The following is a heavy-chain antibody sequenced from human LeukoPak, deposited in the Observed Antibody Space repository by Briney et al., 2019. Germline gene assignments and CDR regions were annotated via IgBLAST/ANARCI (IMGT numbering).Heavy chain of an antibody. CDR1: GYRFTNYW. Sequence: GESLKISCKGSGYRFTNYWISWVRQMPGKGLEWMGRIDPSDSYTNYSPSFQGHVTISADKSISTAYLQWSSLKASDTAMYYCARLPGNWFDPWGQGTLVTVSS. CDR2: IDPSDSYT. V-gene: IGHV5-10-1*01. D-gene: IGHD3-10*01. J-gene: IGHJ5*02. CDR3: ARLPGNWFDP.